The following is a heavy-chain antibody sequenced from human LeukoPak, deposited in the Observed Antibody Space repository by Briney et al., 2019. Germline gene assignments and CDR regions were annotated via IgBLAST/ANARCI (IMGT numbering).Heavy chain of an antibody. CDR3: AKTSSGRYPFDY. CDR1: GFTFSSYA. J-gene: IGHJ4*02. CDR2: MSGGGGST. Sequence: GGSLRLSCAASGFTFSSYAMSWVRQAPGKGLEWVSGMSGGGGSTYYADSVKGRFTISRDNSKNTLYLQMNSLRAEDTAIYYCAKTSSGRYPFDYWGQGTLVTVSS. D-gene: IGHD6-19*01. V-gene: IGHV3-23*01.